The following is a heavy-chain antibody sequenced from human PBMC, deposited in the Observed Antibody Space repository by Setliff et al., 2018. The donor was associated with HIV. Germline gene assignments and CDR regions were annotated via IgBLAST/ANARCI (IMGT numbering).Heavy chain of an antibody. V-gene: IGHV4-59*08. CDR2: VHHSGST. CDR3: ARLGGAGPY. J-gene: IGHJ4*02. CDR1: GGSISSHY. Sequence: SETLSLTCTVSGGSISSHYWGWLRQPPGKGLGWIGYVHHSGSTKYNAVKGRFTISRDNAKNSLYLQMNSLRAGDTAVYYCARLGGAGPYWGQGTLVTVSS. D-gene: IGHD3-16*01.